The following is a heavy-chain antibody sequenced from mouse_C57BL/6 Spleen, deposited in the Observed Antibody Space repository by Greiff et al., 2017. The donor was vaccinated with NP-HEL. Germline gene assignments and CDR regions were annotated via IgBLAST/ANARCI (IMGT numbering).Heavy chain of an antibody. CDR1: GFNIKDDY. J-gene: IGHJ4*01. CDR2: IDPENGDT. Sequence: EVQLQQSGAELVRPGASVKLSCTASGFNIKDDYMHWVKQRPEQGLEWIGWIDPENGDTEYASKFQGKATITADTSSNTAYLQLSSLTSEDTAVYYCTRGYGYDSYYYAMDYWGQGTSVTVSS. D-gene: IGHD2-2*01. V-gene: IGHV14-4*01. CDR3: TRGYGYDSYYYAMDY.